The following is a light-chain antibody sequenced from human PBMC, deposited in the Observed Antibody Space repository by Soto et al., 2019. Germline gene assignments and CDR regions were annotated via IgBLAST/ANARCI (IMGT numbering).Light chain of an antibody. CDR1: QSVSSH. CDR3: QQGNNWPWT. V-gene: IGKV3-15*01. J-gene: IGKJ1*01. CDR2: GAS. Sequence: EKVMTQSPATLSVSPGESATLSCRASQSVSSHLVWYQQKPGQAPRPLIYGASTRATGVPARFSGSGSGTEFTLTISSLQSGDFAVYYCQQGNNWPWTFGQGTKVEIK.